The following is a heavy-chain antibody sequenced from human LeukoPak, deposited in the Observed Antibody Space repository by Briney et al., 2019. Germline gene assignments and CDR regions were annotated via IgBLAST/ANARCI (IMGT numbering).Heavy chain of an antibody. J-gene: IGHJ6*04. CDR1: GFTFSSYE. Sequence: PGGSLRLSCAASGFTFSSYEMNWVRQAPGKGLEWVSYISSSGSTIYYADSVKGRFTSSRDNAKNSLYLQMNSLRAADTAVYYCAELGITMIGGVWGKGTTVTISS. CDR3: AELGITMIGGV. V-gene: IGHV3-48*03. CDR2: ISSSGSTI. D-gene: IGHD3-10*02.